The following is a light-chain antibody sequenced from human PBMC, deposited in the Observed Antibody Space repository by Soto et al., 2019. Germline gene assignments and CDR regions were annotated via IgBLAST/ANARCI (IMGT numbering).Light chain of an antibody. CDR2: EVS. V-gene: IGLV2-14*01. J-gene: IGLJ1*01. Sequence: QSVLTQPASVSGSPGQSITISCTGTSSDVGTYSYVSWYQQYPGKAPKPIIYEVSNRPSGVSHRFSGSKSGNTASLTISGLKAEDESDYYCSSYSSSGTLYVFGTGTKVTVL. CDR3: SSYSSSGTLYV. CDR1: SSDVGTYSY.